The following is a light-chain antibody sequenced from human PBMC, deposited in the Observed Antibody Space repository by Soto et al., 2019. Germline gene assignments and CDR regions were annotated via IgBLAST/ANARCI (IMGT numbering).Light chain of an antibody. CDR1: QTVLNNY. CDR3: QQYGSSPTT. CDR2: GAS. Sequence: EIVLTQPPGTLSFSPGERATLSCRASQTVLNNYLTWYQQKPGQAPRRLIFGASIRATGIPDRFSGSGSGTDFTLTISRLEPEDFAVYYCQQYGSSPTTFGQGTKVDIK. V-gene: IGKV3-20*01. J-gene: IGKJ1*01.